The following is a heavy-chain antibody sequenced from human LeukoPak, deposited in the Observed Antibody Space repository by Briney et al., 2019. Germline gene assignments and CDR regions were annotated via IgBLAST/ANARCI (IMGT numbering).Heavy chain of an antibody. J-gene: IGHJ4*02. V-gene: IGHV3-48*02. D-gene: IGHD2/OR15-2a*01. CDR2: ITSGSSTI. CDR1: GFTFSSFS. CDR3: ARDLTSDFDY. Sequence: GASLRLSCAASGFTFSSFSMNWVRQAPGKGLEWVSYITSGSSTISYADSVKGRFTISRDSARNSLYLQMNSLRDEDTAVYYCARDLTSDFDYWGQGTLVTVSS.